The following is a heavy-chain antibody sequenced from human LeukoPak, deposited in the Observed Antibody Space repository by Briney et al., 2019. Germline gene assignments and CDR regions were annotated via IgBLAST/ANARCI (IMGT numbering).Heavy chain of an antibody. V-gene: IGHV5-10-1*01. CDR3: ARQLYSGYDPDY. CDR1: GYTFTSYG. D-gene: IGHD5-12*01. Sequence: GASVKVSCKASGYTFTSYGISWVRQAPGQGLEWMGRIDPSDSYTNYSPSFQGHVTISADKSISTAYLQWSSLKASDTAMYYCARQLYSGYDPDYWGQGTLVTVSS. CDR2: IDPSDSYT. J-gene: IGHJ4*02.